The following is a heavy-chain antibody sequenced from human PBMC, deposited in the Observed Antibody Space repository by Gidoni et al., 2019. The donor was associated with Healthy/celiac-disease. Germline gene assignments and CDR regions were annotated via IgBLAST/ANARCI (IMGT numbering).Heavy chain of an antibody. CDR2: MNPNSGNT. CDR1: GYTFTSND. CDR3: ARGNYGSGSYYYYGMDV. J-gene: IGHJ6*02. V-gene: IGHV1-8*02. D-gene: IGHD3-10*01. Sequence: QSQLLQSGAEAKKPGPSVTVSCKASGYTFTSNDINWVRQATGQGLEWMGWMNPNSGNTGYAQKFQGRVTMTRNTSISTAYMELSSLRSEDTAVYYCARGNYGSGSYYYYGMDVWGQGTTVTVSS.